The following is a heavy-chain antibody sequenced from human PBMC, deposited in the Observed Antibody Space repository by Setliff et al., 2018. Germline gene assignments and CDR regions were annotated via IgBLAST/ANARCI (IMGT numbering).Heavy chain of an antibody. V-gene: IGHV4-61*09. CDR1: GDAISSRRSY. CDR2: IYTSWST. CDR3: ARMSGFQYMDV. D-gene: IGHD3-3*01. Sequence: SETLSLTCTVSGDAISSRRSYWGWFRQPAGKGLEWIGQIYTSWSTNYNPSLKSRVTISLDTSKNQFSLSLSTVTAADTAVYYCARMSGFQYMDVWGKGTTVTVSS. J-gene: IGHJ6*03.